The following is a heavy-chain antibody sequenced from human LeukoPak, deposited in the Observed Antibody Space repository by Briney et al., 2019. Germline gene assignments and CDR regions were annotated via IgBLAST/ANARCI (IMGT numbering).Heavy chain of an antibody. CDR2: IKSKIGGGTP. J-gene: IGHJ4*02. V-gene: IGHV3-15*01. D-gene: IGHD5-12*01. CDR1: GFTFSNAW. Sequence: TGGSQRLSCAASGFTFSNAWMSWVRQAPGKGLEWVGRIKSKIGGGTPDYAAPVKGRFTISRDDSKNTLYLQMNSLKTEDTAVYYCTTWNYWGQGTLVTVSS. CDR3: TTWNY.